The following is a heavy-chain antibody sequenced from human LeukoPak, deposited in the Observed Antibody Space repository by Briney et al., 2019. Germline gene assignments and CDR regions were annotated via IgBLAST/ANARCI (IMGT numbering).Heavy chain of an antibody. D-gene: IGHD6-6*01. J-gene: IGHJ3*02. CDR2: IYYSGST. V-gene: IGHV4-39*02. Sequence: SETLSLTCTVSGGSISSSSYYWGWIRQPPGKGLEWIGSIYYSGSTYYNPSLKSRVTISVDTSKNQFSLKLSSVTAADTAVYYCARDGRMGLVRAFDIWGQGTMVTVSS. CDR3: ARDGRMGLVRAFDI. CDR1: GGSISSSSYY.